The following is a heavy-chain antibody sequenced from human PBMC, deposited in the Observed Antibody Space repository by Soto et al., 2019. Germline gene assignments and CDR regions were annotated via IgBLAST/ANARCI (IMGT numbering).Heavy chain of an antibody. J-gene: IGHJ4*02. CDR2: ISGSGGST. CDR3: AKDRRSSWSRPNFDY. D-gene: IGHD6-13*01. Sequence: EVQLLESGGGLVQPGGSLRLSCAASGFTFSSYAMSWVRQAPGKGLEWVSAISGSGGSTYYADSVKGRFTISRDNSKNTVHLQMNSLRAEDTAVYYCAKDRRSSWSRPNFDYWGQGTLVTVSS. CDR1: GFTFSSYA. V-gene: IGHV3-23*01.